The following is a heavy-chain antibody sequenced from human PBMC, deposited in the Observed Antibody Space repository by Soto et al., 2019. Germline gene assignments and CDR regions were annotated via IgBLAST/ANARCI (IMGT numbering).Heavy chain of an antibody. CDR2: ISGSGGST. CDR3: AKGITIFGVVPNYHYYGMAV. D-gene: IGHD3-3*01. J-gene: IGHJ6*02. Sequence: GGSLRLSCAASGFTFSSYAMSWVRQAPGKGLEWVSAISGSGGSTYYADSVKGRFTISRDNSKNTLYLQMNSLRAEDTAVYYCAKGITIFGVVPNYHYYGMAVWGQGTTVIVSS. CDR1: GFTFSSYA. V-gene: IGHV3-23*01.